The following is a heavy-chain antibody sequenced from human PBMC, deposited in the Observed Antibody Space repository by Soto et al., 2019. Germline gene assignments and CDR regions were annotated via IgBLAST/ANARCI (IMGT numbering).Heavy chain of an antibody. J-gene: IGHJ3*02. CDR2: TYHSGNP. Sequence: SETLSLTCGVSGDTISTGGYSWAWIRQPPGKALEWIGHTYHSGNPNYNPSLKSRVIISVDRSKNQFSLKLSSVTAADTAVYYCARVWGGAFDIWGQGTMVTVSS. CDR3: ARVWGGAFDI. V-gene: IGHV4-30-2*01. CDR1: GDTISTGGYS. D-gene: IGHD3-10*01.